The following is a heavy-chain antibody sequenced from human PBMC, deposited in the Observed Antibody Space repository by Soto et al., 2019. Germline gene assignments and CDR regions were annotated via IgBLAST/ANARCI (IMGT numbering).Heavy chain of an antibody. CDR1: GFTFSTYW. CDR3: ATGPTPAFAF. D-gene: IGHD1-1*01. Sequence: GGSLRLSCAASGFTFSTYWMHWVRQAPGKGLVWVSRIHSDGITTLYADSVAGRFTISRDNAKNTVFLQMNSLRAEDTAVYYCATGPTPAFAFWGRGTMVTVSS. J-gene: IGHJ3*01. V-gene: IGHV3-74*01. CDR2: IHSDGITT.